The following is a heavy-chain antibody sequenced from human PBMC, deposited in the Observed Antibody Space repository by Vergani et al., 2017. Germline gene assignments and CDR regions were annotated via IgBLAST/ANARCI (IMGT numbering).Heavy chain of an antibody. CDR2: IRGNGGST. V-gene: IGHV3-23*01. J-gene: IGHJ4*02. Sequence: ELPLLESGGGLVQPGGSLRLSCAASGFNARTYVMTWVRQPPGKGLEWVSSIRGNGGSTYYADSVKGRFTISRDNSKNTLSLQMNSLTAEDTAIYYCAGPQGTSAYYYGGFDYWGQGILVTVSS. D-gene: IGHD3-22*01. CDR3: AGPQGTSAYYYGGFDY. CDR1: GFNARTYV.